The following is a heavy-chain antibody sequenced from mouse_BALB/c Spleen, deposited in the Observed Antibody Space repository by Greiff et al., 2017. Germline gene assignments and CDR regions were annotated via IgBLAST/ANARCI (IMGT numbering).Heavy chain of an antibody. CDR3: AREEVRRGFAY. J-gene: IGHJ3*01. CDR2: ISSGSSTI. CDR1: GFTFSSFG. V-gene: IGHV5-17*02. Sequence: EVQLVESGGGLVQPGGSRKLSCAASGFTFSSFGMHWVRQAPEKGLEWVAYISSGSSTIYYADTVKGRFTISRDNPKNTLFLQMTSLRSEDTAMYYCAREEVRRGFAYWGQGTLVTVSA. D-gene: IGHD2-14*01.